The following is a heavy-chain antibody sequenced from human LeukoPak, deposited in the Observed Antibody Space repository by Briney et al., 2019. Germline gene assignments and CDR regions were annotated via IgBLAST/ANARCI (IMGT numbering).Heavy chain of an antibody. CDR1: GGSIRSGDFY. CDR2: INHSGST. J-gene: IGHJ4*02. V-gene: IGHV4-34*01. D-gene: IGHD3-22*01. Sequence: SETLSLTCTVSGGSIRSGDFYWSWIRQPPGKGLEWIGEINHSGSTNYNPSLKSRVTISVDTSKNQFSLKLSSVTAADTAVYYCARGPDYYDSSGYYNFDYWGQGTLVTVSS. CDR3: ARGPDYYDSSGYYNFDY.